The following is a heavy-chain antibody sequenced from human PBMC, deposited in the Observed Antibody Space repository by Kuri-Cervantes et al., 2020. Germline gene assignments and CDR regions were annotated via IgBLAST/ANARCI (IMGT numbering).Heavy chain of an antibody. Sequence: SGPTLVKPTQTLTLTCTFSRFSLSTSGAGVGWIRQPPGKALEWLALIYWNDDKRYSPSLKSRLTITKDTSKNQVVLTMTNMDPVDTATYYCAHRRAANNPYYFNYWGQGTLVTVSS. CDR3: AHRRAANNPYYFNY. J-gene: IGHJ4*02. CDR2: IYWNDDK. V-gene: IGHV2-5*01. D-gene: IGHD1/OR15-1a*01. CDR1: RFSLSTSGAG.